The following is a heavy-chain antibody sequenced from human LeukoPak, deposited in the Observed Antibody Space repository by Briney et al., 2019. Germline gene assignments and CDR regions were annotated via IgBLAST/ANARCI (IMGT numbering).Heavy chain of an antibody. CDR3: ARGVAEAVNWFDP. J-gene: IGHJ5*02. V-gene: IGHV1-2*02. Sequence: VSVKVSCKASGYTFTGYYMHWVRQAPGQGLEWMGWINPNSGGTNYAQKFQGRVTMTRDTSISTAYMELSRLTSDDTAVYYCARGVAEAVNWFDPWGQGTLVTVSS. D-gene: IGHD6-13*01. CDR2: INPNSGGT. CDR1: GYTFTGYY.